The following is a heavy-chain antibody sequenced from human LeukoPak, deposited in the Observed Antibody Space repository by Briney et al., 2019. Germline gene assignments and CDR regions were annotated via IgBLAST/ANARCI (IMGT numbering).Heavy chain of an antibody. D-gene: IGHD3-9*01. CDR1: GYTFTGYY. Sequence: GASVKVSCKASGYTFTGYYMHWVRQAPGQGLEWMGWINPNSGGTNYAQKFQGRVTMTRDTSISTAYMELSRLRSDDTAVYYCASTVARMYYDILTGYSYYFDYWGQGTLVTVSS. J-gene: IGHJ4*02. CDR3: ASTVARMYYDILTGYSYYFDY. CDR2: INPNSGGT. V-gene: IGHV1-2*02.